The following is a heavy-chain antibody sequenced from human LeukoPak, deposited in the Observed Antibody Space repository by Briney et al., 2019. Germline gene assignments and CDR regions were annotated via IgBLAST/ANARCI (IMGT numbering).Heavy chain of an antibody. V-gene: IGHV4-39*07. Sequence: PSETLSLTCTVSGGSISSSSYYWGWIRQPPGKGLEWIGSIYYSGSTYYNPSLKSRVTISVDTSKNQFSLKLSSVTAADTAVYYCARLTTYEGADYWGQGTLVTVSS. D-gene: IGHD4-11*01. CDR1: GGSISSSSYY. CDR3: ARLTTYEGADY. CDR2: IYYSGST. J-gene: IGHJ4*02.